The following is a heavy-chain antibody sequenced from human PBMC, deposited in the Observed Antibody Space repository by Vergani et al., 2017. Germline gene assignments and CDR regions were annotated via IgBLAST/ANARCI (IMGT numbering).Heavy chain of an antibody. D-gene: IGHD3-22*01. V-gene: IGHV5-51*01. CDR3: ARLYGRDSSGSKYRDY. CDR1: GYSFTNYW. J-gene: IGHJ4*02. CDR2: IHPADSDT. Sequence: EVQLVQSGAEVKKPGESLKISCQLSGYSFTNYWIVWVRQMPGKGLEWMGIIHPADSDTRYSPSFQGQVTISVDKSISTAYLQRSSLRASDSAMYYCARLYGRDSSGSKYRDYWGQGTLVTVSS.